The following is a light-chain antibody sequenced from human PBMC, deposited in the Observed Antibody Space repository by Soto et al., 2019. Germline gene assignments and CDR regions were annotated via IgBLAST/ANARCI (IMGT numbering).Light chain of an antibody. J-gene: IGLJ1*01. CDR2: GNS. CDR1: SSNIGAGYD. CDR3: QSYDSSRSGYV. Sequence: QSVLTQPPSVSGAPGQRVTISCTGSSSNIGAGYDVHWYQQLPGPAPKLLIYGNSNRPSGVPDRFSGSKSGTSASLAITGLQAEAEADYYCQSYDSSRSGYVFGTGTKLTVL. V-gene: IGLV1-40*01.